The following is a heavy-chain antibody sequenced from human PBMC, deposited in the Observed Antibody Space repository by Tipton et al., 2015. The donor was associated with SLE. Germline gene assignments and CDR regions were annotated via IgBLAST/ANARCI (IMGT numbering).Heavy chain of an antibody. CDR1: GGSISSGGYY. Sequence: LRLSCTVSGGSISSGGYYWSWIRQHPGKGLEWIGYIYYSGSTYYNPSLESRVTISVDTSKNQFSLKLSSVTAADTAVYYCARLLQQLPTGGGWFDPWGQGTLVTVSS. V-gene: IGHV4-31*02. CDR2: IYYSGST. J-gene: IGHJ5*02. CDR3: ARLLQQLPTGGGWFDP. D-gene: IGHD6-13*01.